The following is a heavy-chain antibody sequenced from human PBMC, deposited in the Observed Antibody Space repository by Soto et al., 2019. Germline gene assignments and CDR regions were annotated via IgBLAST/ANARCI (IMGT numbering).Heavy chain of an antibody. CDR3: ARSAAAGLYYFDY. CDR2: IIPIFGTA. Sequence: SVKVSCKASGGTFSSYSISWVRQAPGQGLEWMGGIIPIFGTANYAQKFQGRVTITADESTSTAYMELSSLRSADTAVYYCARSAAAGLYYFDYWGQGTLVTVSS. J-gene: IGHJ4*02. V-gene: IGHV1-69*13. CDR1: GGTFSSYS. D-gene: IGHD6-13*01.